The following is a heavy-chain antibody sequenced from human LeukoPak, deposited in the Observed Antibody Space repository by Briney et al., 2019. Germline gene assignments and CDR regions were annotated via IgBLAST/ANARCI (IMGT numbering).Heavy chain of an antibody. V-gene: IGHV1-46*01. CDR2: INPSGGST. Sequence: ASVKVSCKASGYTFTSYYMHWVRQAPGQGLEWMGIINPSGGSTSYAQKFQGRVTMARDTSTSTVYMELSSLRSEDTAVYYCARAAYYYDSSGYYYFDYWGQGTLVTVSS. CDR1: GYTFTSYY. J-gene: IGHJ4*02. D-gene: IGHD3-22*01. CDR3: ARAAYYYDSSGYYYFDY.